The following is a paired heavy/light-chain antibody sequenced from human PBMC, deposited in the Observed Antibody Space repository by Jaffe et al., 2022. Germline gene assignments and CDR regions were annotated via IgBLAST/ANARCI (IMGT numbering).Heavy chain of an antibody. CDR1: GYTFTGYY. Sequence: QVQLVQSGAEVKKPGASVKVSCKASGYTFTGYYMHWVRQAPGQGLEWMGRINPNSGGTNYAQKFQGRVTMTRDTSISTAYMELSRLRSDDTAVYYCARDWSVGPYYDFWSRPEGGDDGVWGQGTMVTVSS. V-gene: IGHV1-2*06. CDR2: INPNSGGT. J-gene: IGHJ3*01. D-gene: IGHD3-3*01. CDR3: ARDWSVGPYYDFWSRPEGGDDGV.
Light chain of an antibody. CDR3: HQSSSLQWT. Sequence: EIVLTQSPDFQSVTPKEKVTITCRASQSIGSSLHWYQQKPDQSPKLLIKYASQSFSGVPSRFSGSGSGTDFTLTINSLEAEDAATYYCHQSSSLQWTFGQGTKVEIK. CDR1: QSIGSS. J-gene: IGKJ1*01. V-gene: IGKV6-21*01. CDR2: YAS.